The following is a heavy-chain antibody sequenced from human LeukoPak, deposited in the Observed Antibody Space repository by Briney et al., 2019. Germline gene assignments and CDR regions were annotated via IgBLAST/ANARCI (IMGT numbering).Heavy chain of an antibody. V-gene: IGHV3-30-3*01. CDR1: GFTFSSYA. Sequence: GGSLRLSCAASGFTFSSYAMHWVRQAPGKGLEWVAVISYDGSNKYYADSVKGRFTISRDNSKNTLYLQMNSLRAEDMAVYYRAKEAVTMVRGVTRSVLFDYWGQGTLVTVSS. J-gene: IGHJ4*02. CDR2: ISYDGSNK. D-gene: IGHD3-10*01. CDR3: AKEAVTMVRGVTRSVLFDY.